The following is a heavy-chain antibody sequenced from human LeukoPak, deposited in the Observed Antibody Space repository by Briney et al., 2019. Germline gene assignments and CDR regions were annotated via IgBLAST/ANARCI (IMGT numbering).Heavy chain of an antibody. CDR2: ISYDGSNT. D-gene: IGHD6-13*01. CDR1: GFTFSSYA. V-gene: IGHV3-30*04. J-gene: IGHJ5*02. CDR3: ARPPGVWAAAGTGWFDP. Sequence: GGSLRLSCAASGFTFSSYAMHWVRQAPGKGLEWVAVISYDGSNTYYADSVKGRFTISRDNSKNTLYLQMNSLRAEDTAVYYCARPPGVWAAAGTGWFDPWGQGTLVTVSS.